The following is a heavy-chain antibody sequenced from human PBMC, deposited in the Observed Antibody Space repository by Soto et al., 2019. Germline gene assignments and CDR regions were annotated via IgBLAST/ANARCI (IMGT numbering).Heavy chain of an antibody. CDR1: GFSLSNARMG. Sequence: QVTLKESGPVLVKPTEPLTLTCTVSGFSLSNARMGVSWIRQPPGKALEWLAHIFSNDEKSYSTSLKSRLTISKDTSKSQVVLTMTNMDPVDTATYYCARIPRESSGWYEPTNCFDPWGQGTLVTVSS. J-gene: IGHJ5*02. V-gene: IGHV2-26*01. CDR2: IFSNDEK. D-gene: IGHD6-19*01. CDR3: ARIPRESSGWYEPTNCFDP.